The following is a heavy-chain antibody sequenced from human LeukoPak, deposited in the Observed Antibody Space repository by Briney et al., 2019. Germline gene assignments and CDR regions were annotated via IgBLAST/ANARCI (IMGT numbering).Heavy chain of an antibody. J-gene: IGHJ6*03. CDR3: ARDRGAGGDYNYYYYYMDV. CDR2: ISSSGSTI. CDR1: GFTFSSYW. D-gene: IGHD4-17*01. Sequence: QTGGPLRLSCAASGFTFSSYWMSWVRQAPGKGLEWVSYISSSGSTIYYADSVKGRFTISRDNAKNSLYLQMNSLRAEDTAVYYCARDRGAGGDYNYYYYYMDVWGKGTTVTISS. V-gene: IGHV3-48*03.